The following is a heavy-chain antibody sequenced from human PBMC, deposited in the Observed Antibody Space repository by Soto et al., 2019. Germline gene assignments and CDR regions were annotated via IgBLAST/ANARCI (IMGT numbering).Heavy chain of an antibody. CDR1: GCSIGSVDNY. V-gene: IGHV4-39*01. CDR3: ATIIIPGTRHTDFDH. Sequence: XETLSLTCSVAGCSIGSVDNYWAWIRQAPGKGLEWIGSVYYVGSPFYNPSLESRVTMSIDTTKNQFSLNLTSVTATDTAVYYCATIIIPGTRHTDFDHRGQGISVTVSS. CDR2: VYYVGSP. J-gene: IGHJ5*02.